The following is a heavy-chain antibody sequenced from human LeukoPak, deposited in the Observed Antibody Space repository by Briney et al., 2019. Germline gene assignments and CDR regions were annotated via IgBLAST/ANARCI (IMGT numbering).Heavy chain of an antibody. V-gene: IGHV1-2*02. Sequence: ASVKVSCKASGYTFTDYYIDWVRQAPGQGLEWMGWINPNSGGTNYAQKFQGRVTMTRDTSISTAYMELTRLRSDDTAVYYCARDNGDYWFDYWGQGTLVTVSS. J-gene: IGHJ4*02. CDR3: ARDNGDYWFDY. CDR1: GYTFTDYY. D-gene: IGHD4-17*01. CDR2: INPNSGGT.